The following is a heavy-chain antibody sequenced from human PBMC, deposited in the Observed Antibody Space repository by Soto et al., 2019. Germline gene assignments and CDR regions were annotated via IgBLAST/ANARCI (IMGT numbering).Heavy chain of an antibody. D-gene: IGHD3-16*01. J-gene: IGHJ4*02. CDR1: GYTFTSYG. V-gene: IGHV1-18*01. CDR3: ARGGRLDVYNWDDY. Sequence: QVQLVQSGAEVKKPGASVKVSCKASGYTFTSYGVTWVRQAPGQGLEWMGWISGYNGKTDYAENFRGRVTMTTDTSPSTAYRELRSLRSECTAVYYWARGGRLDVYNWDDYWGRGPLVTVST. CDR2: ISGYNGKT.